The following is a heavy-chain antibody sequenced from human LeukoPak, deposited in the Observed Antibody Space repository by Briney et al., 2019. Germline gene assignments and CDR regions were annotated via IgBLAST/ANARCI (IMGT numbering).Heavy chain of an antibody. D-gene: IGHD5-18*01. V-gene: IGHV3-7*01. J-gene: IGHJ5*02. CDR3: ARKGYSYGYGLLNWFDP. CDR1: GFTFSSYW. CDR2: IKQDGSEK. Sequence: GGSLRLSCAASGFTFSSYWMSWVRQAPGKGLEWVANIKQDGSEKYYVDSVKGRFTISRDNAKNSLYLQMNSLRAEDTAVYYCARKGYSYGYGLLNWFDPWGQGTLVTVSS.